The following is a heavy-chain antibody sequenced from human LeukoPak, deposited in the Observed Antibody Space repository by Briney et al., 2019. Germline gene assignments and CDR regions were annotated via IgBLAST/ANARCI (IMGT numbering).Heavy chain of an antibody. V-gene: IGHV1-46*01. Sequence: ASVKVSCKASGYTFTTYYMHWVRQAPGQGLEWMAMINPSGGSTNYAQKFQGRVTMTRDTSTSTAYMELSSLRSGDTAFYCCARGGSEQLSPPFDSWGQGTLVTVSS. CDR2: INPSGGST. J-gene: IGHJ4*02. D-gene: IGHD3-10*01. CDR1: GYTFTTYY. CDR3: ARGGSEQLSPPFDS.